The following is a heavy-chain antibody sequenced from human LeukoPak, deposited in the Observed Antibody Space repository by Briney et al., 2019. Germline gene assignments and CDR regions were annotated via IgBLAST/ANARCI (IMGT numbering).Heavy chain of an antibody. D-gene: IGHD2-2*02. V-gene: IGHV3-23*01. CDR2: ISGGGGNT. J-gene: IGHJ4*02. CDR1: GFTFTSYA. Sequence: GGSLRLSCAASGFTFTSYAMSWVRQARGKGLEWVSAISGGGGNTDYADSVKGRFTISRDNSKNTLYLQMNSLRVEDTAVYYCAKRRCSSTSCYTGDYWGQGTLVPVSS. CDR3: AKRRCSSTSCYTGDY.